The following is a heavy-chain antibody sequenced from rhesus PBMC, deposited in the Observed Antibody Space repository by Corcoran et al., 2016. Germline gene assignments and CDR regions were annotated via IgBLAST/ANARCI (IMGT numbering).Heavy chain of an antibody. Sequence: QVQLVQSGGEIKQPGASVKLSCKAPGYTFTSYYMHWMRQAPGQGLEGIGLISPYSWKKAYAQNFQGRVTITTDTSTTTTYMELSSLRSDDTAMYYCTREEYCTGASCYASFDYWGQGVLVTVSS. J-gene: IGHJ4*01. V-gene: IGHV1-180*01. D-gene: IGHD2-21*01. CDR2: ISPYSWKK. CDR3: TREEYCTGASCYASFDY. CDR1: GYTFTSYY.